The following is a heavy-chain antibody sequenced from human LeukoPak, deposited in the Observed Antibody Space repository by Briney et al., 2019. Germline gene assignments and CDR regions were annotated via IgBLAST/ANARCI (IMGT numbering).Heavy chain of an antibody. D-gene: IGHD5-18*01. V-gene: IGHV4-34*01. CDR3: ARDGYSYGTILDY. Sequence: PSETLSLTCAVYGGSFSGYYWSWIRQPPGKGLEWIGEINHSGSTNYNPSLKSRVTISVDTPKNQFSLKLSSVTAADTAVYYCARDGYSYGTILDYWGQGTLVTVSS. J-gene: IGHJ4*02. CDR2: INHSGST. CDR1: GGSFSGYY.